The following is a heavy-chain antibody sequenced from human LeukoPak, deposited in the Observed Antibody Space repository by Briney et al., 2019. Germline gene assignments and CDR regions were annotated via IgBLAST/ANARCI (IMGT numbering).Heavy chain of an antibody. V-gene: IGHV3-23*01. Sequence: PGGTLRLSCAASGFAFSRYGMSWVRQAPGKGLEWVSAISTSGDSTYYADSVKGRFTISRDNSKNTLYLQMNSLRAEDTAIYYCASPGIAVAVGPWGQGTLVTVSS. J-gene: IGHJ5*02. CDR2: ISTSGDST. CDR3: ASPGIAVAVGP. CDR1: GFAFSRYG. D-gene: IGHD6-19*01.